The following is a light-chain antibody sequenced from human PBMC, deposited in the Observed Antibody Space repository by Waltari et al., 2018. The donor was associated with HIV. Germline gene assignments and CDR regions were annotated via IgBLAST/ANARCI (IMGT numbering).Light chain of an antibody. J-gene: IGKJ3*01. V-gene: IGKV3-20*01. CDR1: QSVSRSS. Sequence: EFVLTQSPGTLSLSPGERATLSCRPSQSVSRSSLAWYQQKHGQAPRVLIDGASGRASGIPDRFSGGRYGTDFTLTISRLGPEDFAVDYCQQYGSSPPRVTFGPGTKVDIK. CDR3: QQYGSSPPRVT. CDR2: GAS.